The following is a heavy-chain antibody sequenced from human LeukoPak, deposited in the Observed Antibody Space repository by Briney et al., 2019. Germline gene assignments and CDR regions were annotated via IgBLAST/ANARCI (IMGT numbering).Heavy chain of an antibody. D-gene: IGHD2-2*02. J-gene: IGHJ5*01. CDR1: GCSVTKYY. Sequence: SETLSLTCTVSGCSVTKYYWHWIRQAPRKGLEWIGFIFHTGITNYNPSLKSRVTISVDTSKNQFSLKLTSVTAADTAVYFCARDLFPINWFESWGQGTLVTVSS. CDR3: ARDLFPINWFES. CDR2: IFHTGIT. V-gene: IGHV4-59*02.